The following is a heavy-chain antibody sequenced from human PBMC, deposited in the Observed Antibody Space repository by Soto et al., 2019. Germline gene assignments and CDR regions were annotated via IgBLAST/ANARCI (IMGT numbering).Heavy chain of an antibody. D-gene: IGHD3-22*01. V-gene: IGHV3-23*01. J-gene: IGHJ6*02. Sequence: EVQLLESGGGLVQPGGSLRLSCAASGFTFSSYSMIWVRQAPGKGLEWVSAISGSGGTTYYADSVKGRFTISRDNSKKTLYLQMHSLRAEGTAVYYCAKGGVGYYDSTGYYLYYYYGMDVWGQGTTVTVSS. CDR1: GFTFSSYS. CDR2: ISGSGGTT. CDR3: AKGGVGYYDSTGYYLYYYYGMDV.